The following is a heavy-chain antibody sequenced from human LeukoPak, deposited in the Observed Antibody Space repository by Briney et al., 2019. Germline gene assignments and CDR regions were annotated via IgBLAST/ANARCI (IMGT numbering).Heavy chain of an antibody. CDR1: GFTVSSNY. CDR2: IYSGGST. J-gene: IGHJ4*02. V-gene: IGHV3-53*01. D-gene: IGHD3-3*02. Sequence: GGSLRLSCAASGFTVSSNYMSWVRQAPGKGLEWVSVIYSGGSTYYADSVKGRFTISRDNSKNTLYLQMNSLRAEDTAAYYCAIHHFWSGYYGNTHRGFDYWGQGTLVTVSS. CDR3: AIHHFWSGYYGNTHRGFDY.